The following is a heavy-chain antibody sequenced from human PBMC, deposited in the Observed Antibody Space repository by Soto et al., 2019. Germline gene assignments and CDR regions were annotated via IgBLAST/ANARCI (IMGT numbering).Heavy chain of an antibody. CDR3: AHNTYYDFWSGYYTPSFDY. CDR1: GFSLSTSGVG. V-gene: IGHV2-5*01. D-gene: IGHD3-3*01. CDR2: IYWNDDK. Sequence: QITLKESGPTLVNPTQTLTLTCTFSGFSLSTSGVGVGWIRQPPGKALEWLALIYWNDDKRYSPSLKSRLTITKDTSKNQVVLTMTNMDPVDTATYYCAHNTYYDFWSGYYTPSFDYWGQGTLVTVSS. J-gene: IGHJ4*02.